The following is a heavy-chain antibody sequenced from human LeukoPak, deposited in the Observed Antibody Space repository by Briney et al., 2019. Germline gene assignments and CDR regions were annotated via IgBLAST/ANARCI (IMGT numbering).Heavy chain of an antibody. CDR1: GFTFSSYW. V-gene: IGHV3-74*01. Sequence: GGSLRLSCAASGFTFSSYWMHWVRQAPGKGLVWVLRINSDGSSTTYADSVKGRFTISRDNAKNTLYLQMNSLRAEDTAVYYCARDSRRYCSSTSCSGEDYWGQGTLVTVSS. D-gene: IGHD2-2*01. J-gene: IGHJ4*02. CDR3: ARDSRRYCSSTSCSGEDY. CDR2: INSDGSST.